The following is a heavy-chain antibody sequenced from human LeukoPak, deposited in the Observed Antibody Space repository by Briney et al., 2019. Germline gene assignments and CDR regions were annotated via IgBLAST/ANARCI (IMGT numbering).Heavy chain of an antibody. CDR3: ARALLSDSSVGLDY. D-gene: IGHD3-22*01. J-gene: IGHJ4*02. CDR1: GVTFSSDW. CDR2: MNSDGGIT. Sequence: GGALRLSCAASGVTFSSDWVHWVRQAPGKGLLWVSLMNSDGGITTYADSVRGRFTLYRDNAKNTMYLKMNSVRAEDTAVYYCARALLSDSSVGLDYWGQGTLVTVSS. V-gene: IGHV3-74*01.